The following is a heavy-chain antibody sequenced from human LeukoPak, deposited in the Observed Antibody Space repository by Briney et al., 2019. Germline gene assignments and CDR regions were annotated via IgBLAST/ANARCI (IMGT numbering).Heavy chain of an antibody. J-gene: IGHJ5*02. Sequence: PGGSLRLSCAASGFTFSDYYMSWIRQAPGKGLEWVSYISSSGSTIYYADSVKGRFTISRDNAKNSLYLQMNSLRAEDTAVYYCARVSLWFGELSQAPFDPWGQGTLVTVSS. CDR1: GFTFSDYY. V-gene: IGHV3-11*01. CDR3: ARVSLWFGELSQAPFDP. D-gene: IGHD3-10*01. CDR2: ISSSGSTI.